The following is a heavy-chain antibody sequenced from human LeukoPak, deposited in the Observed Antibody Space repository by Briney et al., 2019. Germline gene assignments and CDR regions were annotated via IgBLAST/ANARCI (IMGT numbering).Heavy chain of an antibody. CDR2: TNPNSGDA. Sequence: ASVKVSCKASGYRFTGYYIHWVRQAPGQGLEWMGWTNPNSGDANYAQKFQGRVTMTSDTSISTAYMELRSLRSDDTAMYYCARSTGIVVGDALDYWGRGTLVTVSS. J-gene: IGHJ4*02. D-gene: IGHD6-19*01. CDR1: GYRFTGYY. V-gene: IGHV1-2*02. CDR3: ARSTGIVVGDALDY.